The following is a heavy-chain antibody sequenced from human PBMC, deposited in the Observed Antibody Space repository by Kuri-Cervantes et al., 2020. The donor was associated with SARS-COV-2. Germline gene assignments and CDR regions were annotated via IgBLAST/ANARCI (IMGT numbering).Heavy chain of an antibody. CDR2: ISYDGSNK. CDR3: ARDRSTHYFDY. J-gene: IGHJ4*02. V-gene: IGHV3-30-3*01. Sequence: GGSLRLSCAASGFTFSRYAMHWVRQAPGKGLEWVAVISYDGSNKYYADSVKGRFIISRDNSKNTLYLQMNSLRAEDTAVYYCARDRSTHYFDYWGQGTLVTVSS. CDR1: GFTFSRYA.